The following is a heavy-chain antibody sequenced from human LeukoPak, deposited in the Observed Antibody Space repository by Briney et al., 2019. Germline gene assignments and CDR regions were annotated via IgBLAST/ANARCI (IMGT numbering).Heavy chain of an antibody. D-gene: IGHD6-6*01. CDR2: ISGSGGST. V-gene: IGHV3-23*01. CDR1: GFTFSSYA. J-gene: IGHJ4*02. Sequence: PGGSLRLSCAASGFTFSSYAMSWVRQAPGKGLEWVSAISGSGGSTYYADSVKGRFTISRDNSKNTLYPQMNSLRAEDTAVYYCANPDGSIAARFDYWGQGTLVTVSS. CDR3: ANPDGSIAARFDY.